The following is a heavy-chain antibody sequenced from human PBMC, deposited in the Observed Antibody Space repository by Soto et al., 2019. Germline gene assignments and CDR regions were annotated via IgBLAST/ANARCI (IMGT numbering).Heavy chain of an antibody. CDR2: INPSGGST. CDR1: GYTFTSYY. CDR3: ARGDSSSLVWFDP. D-gene: IGHD6-6*01. Sequence: QVQLVQSGAEVKKPGASVKVSCKASGYTFTSYYMHWVRQAPGQGLEWMGIINPSGGSTSYAQKSQGRVXXTXDXXTSTGYMELSSLRSEDTAVYYCARGDSSSLVWFDPWGQGTLVTVSS. J-gene: IGHJ5*02. V-gene: IGHV1-46*01.